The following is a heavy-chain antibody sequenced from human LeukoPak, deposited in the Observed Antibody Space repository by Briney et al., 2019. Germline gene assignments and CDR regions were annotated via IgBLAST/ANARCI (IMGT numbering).Heavy chain of an antibody. CDR1: GYSISSGYY. V-gene: IGHV4-38-2*01. Sequence: SETLSLTCAVSGYSISSGYYWGWIRQSPGKGLEWIGNIYHSGSTYYNPSLKSRVTISVDTSKNQFSVKLSSVTAADTAVYYCARGYSYGYSDALDIWGQGTMVTVSS. CDR3: ARGYSYGYSDALDI. J-gene: IGHJ3*02. CDR2: IYHSGST. D-gene: IGHD5-18*01.